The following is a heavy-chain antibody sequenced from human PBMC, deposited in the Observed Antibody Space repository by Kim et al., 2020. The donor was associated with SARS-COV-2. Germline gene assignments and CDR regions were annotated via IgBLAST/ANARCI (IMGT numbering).Heavy chain of an antibody. CDR2: INSDGSST. J-gene: IGHJ4*02. V-gene: IGHV3-74*01. D-gene: IGHD3-9*01. CDR3: ARPDILTGYYEYYFDY. CDR1: GFTFSSYW. Sequence: LSLTCAASGFTFSSYWMHWVRQAPGKGLVWVSRINSDGSSTSYADSVKGRFTISRDNAKNTLYLQMNSLRAEDTAVYYCARPDILTGYYEYYFDYWGQGTLVTVSS.